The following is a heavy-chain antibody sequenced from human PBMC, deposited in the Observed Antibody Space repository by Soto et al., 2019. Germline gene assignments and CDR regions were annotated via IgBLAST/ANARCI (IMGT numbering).Heavy chain of an antibody. CDR2: ISGSGGST. CDR1: GLTVSIYA. V-gene: IGHV3-23*01. D-gene: IGHD5-18*01. J-gene: IGHJ4*02. CDR3: AKDQGYSYGPEFDY. Sequence: GRPQRLSSAASGLTVSIYAMTWVRQAPGKGLEWVSAISGSGGSTYYADSVKGRFTISRDNSKNTLYLQMNSLRAEDTAVYYCAKDQGYSYGPEFDYWGQGTLVTVSS.